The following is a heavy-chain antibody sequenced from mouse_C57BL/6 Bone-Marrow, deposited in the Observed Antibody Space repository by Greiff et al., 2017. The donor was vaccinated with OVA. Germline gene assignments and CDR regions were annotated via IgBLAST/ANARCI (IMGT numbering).Heavy chain of an antibody. CDR3: ARRLPHWYFDV. Sequence: PAPAVDFSRYWMSWVRRAPGKGLEWIGEINPDSSTINYAPSLKDKFIISRDNAKNTLYLQMSKVRSEDTALYYCARRLPHWYFDVWGTGTTVTVSS. CDR2: INPDSSTI. J-gene: IGHJ1*03. CDR1: AVDFSRYW. V-gene: IGHV4-1*01.